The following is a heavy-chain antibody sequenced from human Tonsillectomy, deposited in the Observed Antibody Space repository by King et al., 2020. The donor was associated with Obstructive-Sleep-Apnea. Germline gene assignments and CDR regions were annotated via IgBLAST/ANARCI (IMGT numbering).Heavy chain of an antibody. Sequence: QLQESGPGLVKPSETLSLICTVSGGSISNYYWSWLRQPPGKGLEWIGYIYNSGNTVHTPSLKSRVTISVDTSKNQFSLILRSVSAADTAVYYCAGETGGNSPFDFWGQGILVTVSS. D-gene: IGHD4-23*01. CDR3: AGETGGNSPFDF. J-gene: IGHJ4*02. V-gene: IGHV4-59*01. CDR1: GGSISNYY. CDR2: IYNSGNT.